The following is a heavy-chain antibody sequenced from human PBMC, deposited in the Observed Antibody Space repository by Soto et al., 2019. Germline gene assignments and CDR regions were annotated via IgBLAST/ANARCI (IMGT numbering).Heavy chain of an antibody. CDR2: ISAYNGNT. CDR1: GYTFTSYG. CDR3: ARETPGTTGTTEGIDY. D-gene: IGHD1-1*01. Sequence: ASVKVSCKASGYTFTSYGISWVRQAPGQGLEWMGWISAYNGNTNYAQKLQGRVTMTTDTSTSTAYMGLRSLRSDDTAVYYCARETPGTTGTTEGIDYWGQGTLVTVSS. J-gene: IGHJ4*02. V-gene: IGHV1-18*01.